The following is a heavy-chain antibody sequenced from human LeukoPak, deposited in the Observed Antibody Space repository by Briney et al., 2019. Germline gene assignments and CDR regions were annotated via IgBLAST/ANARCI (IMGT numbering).Heavy chain of an antibody. Sequence: GGSLRLSCAASGFSFSSYEINWVRQAPGKGLEWVSSIDSSRSYIYYSDSVRGRFTISRDNAKNSLYLQMNNLRAEDTAVYYCARVPRGVDSGRFPSPANWGQGTLVTVSS. CDR3: ARVPRGVDSGRFPSPAN. CDR1: GFSFSSYE. V-gene: IGHV3-21*01. D-gene: IGHD1-26*01. CDR2: IDSSRSYI. J-gene: IGHJ4*02.